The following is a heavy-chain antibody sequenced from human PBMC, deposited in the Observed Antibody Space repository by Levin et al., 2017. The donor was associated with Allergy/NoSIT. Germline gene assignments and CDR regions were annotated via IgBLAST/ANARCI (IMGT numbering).Heavy chain of an antibody. CDR3: ARRDSDGSNSFDY. J-gene: IGHJ4*02. Sequence: GGSLRLSCQASGYSFTSYWFGWVRQRPGKGLEWMGLIFPSDSDTRVSPSFQGQIIMSVDKSISTAYLQWSSLKASDTGMYYCARRDSDGSNSFDYWGQGSLVTVSP. D-gene: IGHD2-21*01. V-gene: IGHV5-51*01. CDR2: IFPSDSDT. CDR1: GYSFTSYW.